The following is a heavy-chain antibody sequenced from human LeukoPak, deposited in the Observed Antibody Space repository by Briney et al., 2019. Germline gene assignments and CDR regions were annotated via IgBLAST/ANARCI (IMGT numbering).Heavy chain of an antibody. J-gene: IGHJ3*02. CDR3: ARHMVRGVIKRDAFDI. D-gene: IGHD3-10*01. CDR1: GLTFSDYV. Sequence: GGSLRLSCAASGLTFSDYVLYWVRQAPGKGLEWVAVTSYDGSSEYYTDSVKGRFTISRDKSKNSLYLQMNSLRAEDTAVYYCARHMVRGVIKRDAFDIWGQGTMVTVSS. CDR2: TSYDGSSE. V-gene: IGHV3-30-3*01.